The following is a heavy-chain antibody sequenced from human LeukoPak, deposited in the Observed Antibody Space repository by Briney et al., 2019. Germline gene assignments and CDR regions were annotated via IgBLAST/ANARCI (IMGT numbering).Heavy chain of an antibody. V-gene: IGHV3-48*04. J-gene: IGHJ4*02. Sequence: GGSLRLSCAASGFTFSSYSMNWVRQAPGKGLEWVSYISSSSGTIYYADSVKGRFTISRDNAKNSLYLQMNSLRAEDTAVYYCAKSCGGDCYSRNSWGQGTLVTVSS. D-gene: IGHD2-21*02. CDR1: GFTFSSYS. CDR3: AKSCGGDCYSRNS. CDR2: ISSSSGTI.